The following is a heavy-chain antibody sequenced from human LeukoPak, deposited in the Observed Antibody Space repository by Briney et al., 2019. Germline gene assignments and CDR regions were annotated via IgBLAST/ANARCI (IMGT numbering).Heavy chain of an antibody. CDR2: ISSGGISI. D-gene: IGHD3-10*01. V-gene: IGHV3-11*01. Sequence: PGGSLRLSCAASGFTFSDHYMSWIRQAPGKGLEWVSYISSGGISIYYADSVKGRYTISRDNAKNSMYLQMNSLRAEDTAVYYCAKDLAMMRGVFDYWGQGTLVTVSS. CDR1: GFTFSDHY. CDR3: AKDLAMMRGVFDY. J-gene: IGHJ4*02.